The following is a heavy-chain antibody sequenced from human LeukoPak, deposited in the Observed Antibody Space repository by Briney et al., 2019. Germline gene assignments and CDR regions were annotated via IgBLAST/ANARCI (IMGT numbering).Heavy chain of an antibody. CDR2: MNPNSGNT. Sequence: GSSVKVSCKASGGTFSSYAISWVRQAPGQGLEWMGWMNPNSGNTGYAQKFQGRVTMTRNTSISTAYMELSSLRSEDTAVYYCARVLHYSNYGELPCDYWGQGTLVTVSS. J-gene: IGHJ4*02. V-gene: IGHV1-8*02. D-gene: IGHD4-11*01. CDR1: GGTFSSYA. CDR3: ARVLHYSNYGELPCDY.